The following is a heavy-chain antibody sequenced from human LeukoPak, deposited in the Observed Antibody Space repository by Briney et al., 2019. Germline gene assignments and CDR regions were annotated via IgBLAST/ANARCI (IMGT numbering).Heavy chain of an antibody. J-gene: IGHJ5*02. CDR3: ARGSSIAARQGWFDP. V-gene: IGHV4-61*01. Sequence: SETLSLTCTVSGGSVSSGTYYWSWIRQPPGKGLEWIGYIYYSGSTNYNPSLKSRVTISVDTSKNQFSLKLSSVTAADTAVYYCARGSSIAARQGWFDPWGQGTLVTVSS. D-gene: IGHD6-6*01. CDR1: GGSVSSGTYY. CDR2: IYYSGST.